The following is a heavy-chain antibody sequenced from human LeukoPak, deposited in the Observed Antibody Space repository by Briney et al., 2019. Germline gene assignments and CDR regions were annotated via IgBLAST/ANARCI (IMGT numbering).Heavy chain of an antibody. V-gene: IGHV3-21*01. D-gene: IGHD2-2*01. CDR1: GFTLSNYD. Sequence: GGSLRLSCAASGFTLSNYDMSWVRQAPGKGLGWVSSLSTSSRYIYYKDSVRGRFTISRDDAKNSLYLEMNSLRAEDTAVYYCARADCSSSTCYLRRSWFDPWGQGTLVTVSS. CDR3: ARADCSSSTCYLRRSWFDP. CDR2: LSTSSRYI. J-gene: IGHJ5*02.